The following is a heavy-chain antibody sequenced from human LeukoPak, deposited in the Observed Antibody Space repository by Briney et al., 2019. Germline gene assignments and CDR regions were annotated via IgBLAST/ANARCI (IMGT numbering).Heavy chain of an antibody. CDR1: GGSISSSNYY. J-gene: IGHJ5*02. CDR3: ARSRNDFNWFDP. D-gene: IGHD1-1*01. Sequence: SETLSLTCTVSGGSISSSNYYWGWIRQPPGKGLEWIGSIYYSGSTYYNPSLKSRVTISVDTSKNQFSLKLSSVTAADTAVYYCARSRNDFNWFDPWGQGTLVTVSS. CDR2: IYYSGST. V-gene: IGHV4-39*07.